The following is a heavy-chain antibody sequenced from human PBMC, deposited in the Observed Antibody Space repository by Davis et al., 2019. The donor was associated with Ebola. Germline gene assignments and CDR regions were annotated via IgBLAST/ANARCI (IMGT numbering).Heavy chain of an antibody. D-gene: IGHD6-19*01. CDR3: ASSGYSSGWYLRY. Sequence: AASVKVSCKASGYTFTSYGITWVRQAPGQGLEWMGGIIPIFGTPNYAQKFQGRVTITADESTSTAYMELSSLRSEDTAVYYCASSGYSSGWYLRYWGQGTLVTVSS. J-gene: IGHJ4*02. V-gene: IGHV1-69*13. CDR1: GYTFTSYG. CDR2: IIPIFGTP.